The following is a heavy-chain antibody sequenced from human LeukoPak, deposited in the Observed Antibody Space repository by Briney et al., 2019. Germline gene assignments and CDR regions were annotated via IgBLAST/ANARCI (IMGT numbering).Heavy chain of an antibody. Sequence: GGSLRLSCAVSGFTFSNYAMSWVRQAPGKGLEWVSTNSGSDDSTDYADSVKGRFTISRDNSKNTLYLQMNSLRAEDTAVYYCAKDGHCSTTTCSTAKFDYWGQGTLVTVSS. D-gene: IGHD2-2*01. J-gene: IGHJ4*02. CDR2: NSGSDDST. V-gene: IGHV3-23*01. CDR1: GFTFSNYA. CDR3: AKDGHCSTTTCSTAKFDY.